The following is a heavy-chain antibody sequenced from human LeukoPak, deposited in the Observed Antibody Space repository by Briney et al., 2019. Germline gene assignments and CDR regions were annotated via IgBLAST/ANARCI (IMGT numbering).Heavy chain of an antibody. CDR3: AKPARTDYVDY. J-gene: IGHJ4*02. CDR2: ISSSSYI. Sequence: GGSLRLSCAASRFTFSSYSMSWVRQAPGKGLEWVSSISSSSYIYYADSVKGRFTISRDNSKNTLYLQMNSLRAEDTAVYYCAKPARTDYVDYWGQGTLVTVSS. CDR1: RFTFSSYS. D-gene: IGHD1-14*01. V-gene: IGHV3-21*04.